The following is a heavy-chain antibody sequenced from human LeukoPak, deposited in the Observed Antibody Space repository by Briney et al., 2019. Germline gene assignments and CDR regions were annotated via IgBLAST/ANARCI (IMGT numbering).Heavy chain of an antibody. CDR3: AKRPSDYGDYVSYFDY. V-gene: IGHV3-30*18. Sequence: GGSLRLSCAASGFSFISYGMHWARQAPGKGLEWVGVISDDGRSKDYADSVKGRFTISRDNSKDTLYLQMNSLRDEDTAVYYCAKRPSDYGDYVSYFDYWGQGTLVTVSS. D-gene: IGHD4-17*01. CDR1: GFSFISYG. CDR2: ISDDGRSK. J-gene: IGHJ4*02.